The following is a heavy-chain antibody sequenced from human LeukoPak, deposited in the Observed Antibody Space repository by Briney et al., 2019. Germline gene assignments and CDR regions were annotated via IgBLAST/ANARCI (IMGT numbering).Heavy chain of an antibody. Sequence: PGRSLKLSCAASEFTFSSYPMHWVRQAPGKGLEWVAVISYDGSNKYYADSVKGRFTISRDNSKNTLYPQMNSLKTEDTAVYYCARSYCGGDCYSYFDSWGQGTLVTVSS. V-gene: IGHV3-30-3*01. CDR3: ARSYCGGDCYSYFDS. CDR1: EFTFSSYP. J-gene: IGHJ4*02. D-gene: IGHD2-21*02. CDR2: ISYDGSNK.